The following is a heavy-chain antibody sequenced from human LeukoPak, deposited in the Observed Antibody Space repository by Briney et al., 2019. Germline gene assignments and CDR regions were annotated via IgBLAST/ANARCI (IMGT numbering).Heavy chain of an antibody. CDR3: ARTDSSSFEWFDP. CDR1: GGSISSYY. J-gene: IGHJ5*02. D-gene: IGHD6-13*01. V-gene: IGHV4-59*01. CDR2: IYYSGST. Sequence: SETLSLACTVSGGSISSYYWSWIRQPPGKGLEWIGYIYYSGSTNYNPSLKSRVTISVDTSKNQFSLKLSSVTAADTAVYYCARTDSSSFEWFDPWGQGTLVTVSS.